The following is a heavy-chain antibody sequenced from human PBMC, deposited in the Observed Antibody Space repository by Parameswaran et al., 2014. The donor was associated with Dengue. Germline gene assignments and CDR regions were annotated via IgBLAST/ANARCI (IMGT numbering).Heavy chain of an antibody. V-gene: IGHV2-26*01. CDR2: IFSNDEK. D-gene: IGHD3-9*01. J-gene: IGHJ4*02. CDR3: ARIYVEYYDILTGKLSGGYFDY. Sequence: RWIRQPPGKALEWLAHIFSNDEKSYSTSLKSRLTISKDTSKSQVVLTMTNMDPVDTATYYCARIYVEYYDILTGKLSGGYFDYWGQGTLVTVSS.